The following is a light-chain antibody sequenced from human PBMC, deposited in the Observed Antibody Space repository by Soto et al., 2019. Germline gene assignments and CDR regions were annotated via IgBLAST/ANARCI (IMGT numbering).Light chain of an antibody. J-gene: IGKJ2*01. CDR1: QSISSY. V-gene: IGKV3-11*01. Sequence: EIVLTQSPATLSLSPGERATLSCRASQSISSYLAWYQQKPGQAPRLLIYDASNRATGIPARFSGSGSGTDFTLTISSLEPEDFALDYCQQRSNWPRGYTFGQGTKLEIK. CDR2: DAS. CDR3: QQRSNWPRGYT.